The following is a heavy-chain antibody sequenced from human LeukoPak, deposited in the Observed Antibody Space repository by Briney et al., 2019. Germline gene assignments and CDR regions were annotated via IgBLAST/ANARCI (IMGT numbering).Heavy chain of an antibody. CDR2: IYYSGST. Sequence: PSETLSLTCTVSGGSISSYYWSWIRQPPGKGLEWIGYIYYSGSTNYNPSLKSRVTISVDTSKNQFSLKLSSVTAADTAVYYCARVPPCGEGYFDYWGQGTLVTVSS. CDR1: GGSISSYY. CDR3: ARVPPCGEGYFDY. V-gene: IGHV4-59*01. J-gene: IGHJ4*02. D-gene: IGHD4-17*01.